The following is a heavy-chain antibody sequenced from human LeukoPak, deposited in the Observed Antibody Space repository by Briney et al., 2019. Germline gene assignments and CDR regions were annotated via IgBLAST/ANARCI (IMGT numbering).Heavy chain of an antibody. Sequence: GGSLRLSCAASGFSFSNFWVHWVRQAPGKGLVWVSSINSDGNIASYADSVKGRFTISRDNAKNTLHLQMNSLRAEDTAVYYCARGPSLFDSSPRPLYWGQGTLVTVSS. D-gene: IGHD6-19*01. V-gene: IGHV3-74*01. CDR2: INSDGNIA. CDR3: ARGPSLFDSSPRPLY. CDR1: GFSFSNFW. J-gene: IGHJ4*02.